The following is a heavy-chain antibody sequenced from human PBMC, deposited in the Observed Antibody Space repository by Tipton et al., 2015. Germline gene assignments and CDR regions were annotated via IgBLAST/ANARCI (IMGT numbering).Heavy chain of an antibody. Sequence: LRLSCAASGFTFDDYGMSWVRQAPGKGLEWVAGIDWNGGRTGYADSVKGRFTISRDNAQNSLYLQMNSLRAEDTAFYYCAREGSSWYFGVYWGQGTLVSVSS. V-gene: IGHV3-20*04. CDR3: AREGSSWYFGVY. CDR1: GFTFDDYG. CDR2: IDWNGGRT. D-gene: IGHD6-13*01. J-gene: IGHJ4*02.